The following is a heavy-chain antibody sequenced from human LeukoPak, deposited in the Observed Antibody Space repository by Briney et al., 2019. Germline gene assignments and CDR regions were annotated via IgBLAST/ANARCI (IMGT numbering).Heavy chain of an antibody. D-gene: IGHD2-8*01. CDR1: GGSISSSSYY. Sequence: PSETLSLTCTVSGGSISSSSYYWGWIRQPPGKGLEWIGSIYHSGSTYYNPSLKSRVTISVDTSKNQFSLKLSSVTAADTAVYYCARDNGNGAFDIWGQGTMVTVSS. CDR3: ARDNGNGAFDI. CDR2: IYHSGST. V-gene: IGHV4-39*07. J-gene: IGHJ3*02.